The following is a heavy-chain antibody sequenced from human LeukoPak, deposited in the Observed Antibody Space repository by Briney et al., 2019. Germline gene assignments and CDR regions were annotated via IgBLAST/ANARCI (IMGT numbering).Heavy chain of an antibody. D-gene: IGHD2/OR15-2a*01. J-gene: IGHJ4*02. CDR2: ISYTGTT. CDR3: ARGRQYLNPFDS. CDR1: GGSISSYH. V-gene: IGHV4-59*01. Sequence: SETLSLTCTVSGGSISSYHWNWIRQPPGKGLEYIGHISYTGTTNYNPSLKSRVTISLDTSKNQFSLKLNSVTAADTAVYYCARGRQYLNPFDSWGQGTLVTVSS.